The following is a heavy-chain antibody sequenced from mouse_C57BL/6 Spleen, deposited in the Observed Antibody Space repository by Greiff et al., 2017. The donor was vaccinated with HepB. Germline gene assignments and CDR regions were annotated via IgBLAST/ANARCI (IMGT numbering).Heavy chain of an antibody. J-gene: IGHJ4*01. CDR1: GYTFTSYW. V-gene: IGHV1-5*01. Sequence: EVQLQQSGTVLARPGASVKMSCKTSGYTFTSYWMHWVKQRPGQGLEWIGAIYPGNSDTSYNQKFKGKAKLPAVTSASTAYMELSSLTNEDSAVYYCTRGDGRGYAMDYWGQGTSVTVSS. CDR3: TRGDGRGYAMDY. D-gene: IGHD1-1*01. CDR2: IYPGNSDT.